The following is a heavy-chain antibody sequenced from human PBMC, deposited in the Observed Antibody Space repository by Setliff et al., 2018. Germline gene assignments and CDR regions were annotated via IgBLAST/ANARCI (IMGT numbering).Heavy chain of an antibody. CDR3: ARDPFRNYDTAPVWFDP. CDR2: IYSSGST. D-gene: IGHD3-22*01. CDR1: GDTLSVYY. Sequence: PSETLSLTCTVSGDTLSVYYWSWVRQSPGQGLEWIGYIYSSGSTNYNPSLESRVTILIDKSKNQFSLNLTSVTAADTAVYYCARDPFRNYDTAPVWFDPWGQGTLVTVSS. J-gene: IGHJ5*02. V-gene: IGHV4-4*08.